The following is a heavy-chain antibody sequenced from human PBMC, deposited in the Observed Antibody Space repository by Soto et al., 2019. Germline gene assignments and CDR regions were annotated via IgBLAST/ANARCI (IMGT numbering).Heavy chain of an antibody. CDR3: AKDRTGEFFIGKYWYVYLLDH. D-gene: IGHD2-8*02. CDR1: GFTFSSYA. Sequence: EVQLLESGGGLVQPGGSLRLSCAGSGFTFSSYAMSWVRQAPGKGLEWVSAISGSATRTYYADSVKGRLTISRDNSKNTQYLQMTRLRAEDTAVYDCAKDRTGEFFIGKYWYVYLLDHWGQGNLVNRL. J-gene: IGHJ4*03. CDR2: ISGSATRT. V-gene: IGHV3-23*01.